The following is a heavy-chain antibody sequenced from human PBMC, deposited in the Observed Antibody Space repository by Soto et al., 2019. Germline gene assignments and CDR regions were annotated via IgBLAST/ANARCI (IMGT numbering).Heavy chain of an antibody. D-gene: IGHD6-6*01. CDR2: IYYTGGT. CDR3: ARHAEYIGDGSGRYYYGMDV. CDR1: GGSISSGTFS. Sequence: KTSETLSLTCAVSGGSISSGTFSWTWIRQPPGKGLEFIGSIYYTGGTYYNPSLKSRVTISLDRSKNQFSLNLSSVAAADTAMYYCARHAEYIGDGSGRYYYGMDVWGQGTTVTVSS. V-gene: IGHV4-30-2*01. J-gene: IGHJ6*02.